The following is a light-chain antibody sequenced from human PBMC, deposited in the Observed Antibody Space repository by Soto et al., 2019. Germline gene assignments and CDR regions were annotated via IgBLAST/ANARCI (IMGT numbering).Light chain of an antibody. CDR3: QPYDSSLSGSV. V-gene: IGLV1-40*01. Sequence: QSVLTQPPSVSGAPGQSVTISCTGSSSNIGAGYDVHWYQQLPGTAPKLLIYGNSNRPSGVPDRFSGSKSGTSASLAITGLQAEDEADYYCQPYDSSLSGSVFGTGTKLTVL. CDR1: SSNIGAGYD. CDR2: GNS. J-gene: IGLJ1*01.